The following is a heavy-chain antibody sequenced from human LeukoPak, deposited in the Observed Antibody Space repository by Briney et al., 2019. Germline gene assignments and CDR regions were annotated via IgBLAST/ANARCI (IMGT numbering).Heavy chain of an antibody. CDR3: ARDRTSYGNAFDI. CDR1: GGSISSGGYS. CDR2: IYHSGST. Sequence: SQTLSLTCAVSGGSISSGGYSWSWIRQPPGKGLEWIGYIYHSGSTYYNPSLKSRVTISVDRSKNQFSLKLSSVTAADTAVYYCARDRTSYGNAFDIWGQGTMVAVSS. D-gene: IGHD3/OR15-3a*01. J-gene: IGHJ3*02. V-gene: IGHV4-30-2*01.